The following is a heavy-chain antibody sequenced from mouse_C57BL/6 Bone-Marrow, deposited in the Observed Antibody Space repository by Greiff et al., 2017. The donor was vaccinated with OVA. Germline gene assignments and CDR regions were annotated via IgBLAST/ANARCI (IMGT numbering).Heavy chain of an antibody. CDR3: ARDRDYAYAMDY. CDR1: GYTFTSYG. D-gene: IGHD2-4*01. CDR2: IYPRSGNT. J-gene: IGHJ4*01. V-gene: IGHV1-81*01. Sequence: QVQLQQSGAELARPGASVKLSCKASGYTFTSYGISWVKQRTGQGLEWIGEIYPRSGNTYYNEKFKGKATLTADKSSSTAYMELRSLTSEDSAVYFCARDRDYAYAMDYWGQGTSVTVSS.